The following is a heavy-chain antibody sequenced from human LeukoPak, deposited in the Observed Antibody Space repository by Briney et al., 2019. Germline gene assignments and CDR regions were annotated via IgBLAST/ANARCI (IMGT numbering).Heavy chain of an antibody. CDR3: ARDHPVAGFDY. Sequence: GGSLRLSCAASRFTFSSYAMSWVRQAPGKGLEWVSGISGSGGRTYYADSVKGRFTISRDNSKNTLYLQMNSLRAEDTAVYYCARDHPVAGFDYWGQGTLVTVSS. D-gene: IGHD6-19*01. CDR2: ISGSGGRT. J-gene: IGHJ4*02. V-gene: IGHV3-23*01. CDR1: RFTFSSYA.